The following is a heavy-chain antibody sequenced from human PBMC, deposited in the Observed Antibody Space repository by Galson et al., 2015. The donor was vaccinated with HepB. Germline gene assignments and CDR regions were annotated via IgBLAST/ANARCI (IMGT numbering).Heavy chain of an antibody. D-gene: IGHD2-8*02. Sequence: SLRLSCAVSGFTFSRFNMNWVRQAPGKGLEWVSSISSGGDYLFSPDSVKGRFTISRDDPKNSLYFQKDRRRAEDTAVYFCAVAYCTAASCPWSFDYWGQGTLVPVSS. CDR2: ISSGGDYL. J-gene: IGHJ4*02. CDR1: GFTFSRFN. CDR3: AVAYCTAASCPWSFDY. V-gene: IGHV3-21*01.